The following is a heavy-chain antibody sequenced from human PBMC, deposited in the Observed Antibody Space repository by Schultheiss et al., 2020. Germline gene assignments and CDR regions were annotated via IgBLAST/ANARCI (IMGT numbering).Heavy chain of an antibody. D-gene: IGHD3-22*01. Sequence: ASVKVSCKASGYTFTSYGISWVRQAPGQGLEWMGWINPNSGGTNYAQKFQGRITMTWDTSIKTAYMELSRLRSDDTAVYYCARADYYDSSGLKTAYGMDVWSQGTTVTVSS. CDR3: ARADYYDSSGLKTAYGMDV. CDR1: GYTFTSYG. J-gene: IGHJ6*02. V-gene: IGHV1-2*02. CDR2: INPNSGGT.